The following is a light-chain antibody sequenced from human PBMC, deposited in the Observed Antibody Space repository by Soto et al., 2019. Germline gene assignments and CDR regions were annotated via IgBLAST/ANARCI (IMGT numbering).Light chain of an antibody. CDR1: SSDVGGYNY. V-gene: IGLV2-14*01. CDR2: DVS. CDR3: SSYTSSSLVV. J-gene: IGLJ3*02. Sequence: QSALTQPASVSGSPGQSITISCTGTSSDVGGYNYVSWYQQHPGKAPKLMIYDVSNRPSGVSNRFSGSTSGNTASLTISGLQAEDEADYYCSSYTSSSLVVFGGGTKVTVL.